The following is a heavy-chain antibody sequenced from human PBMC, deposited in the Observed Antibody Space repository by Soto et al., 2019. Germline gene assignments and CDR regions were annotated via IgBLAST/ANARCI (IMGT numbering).Heavy chain of an antibody. V-gene: IGHV3-23*01. Sequence: LSCAASGFTFSSYAMSWVRQAPGKGLEWVSAISGSGGSTYYADSVKGRFTISRDNSKNTLYLQMNSLRAEDTAVYYCAKARIWFGDYGMDVWGQGTTVTVSS. CDR2: ISGSGGST. CDR1: GFTFSSYA. D-gene: IGHD3-10*01. CDR3: AKARIWFGDYGMDV. J-gene: IGHJ6*02.